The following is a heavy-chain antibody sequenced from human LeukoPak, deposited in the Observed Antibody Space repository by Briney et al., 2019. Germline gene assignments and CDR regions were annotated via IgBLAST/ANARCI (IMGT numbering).Heavy chain of an antibody. CDR1: GGSISGYY. CDR3: ARILFGSTSPTRYYYYMDV. V-gene: IGHV4-4*07. D-gene: IGHD2-2*01. CDR2: IYTSGST. J-gene: IGHJ6*03. Sequence: SETLSLTCTVPGGSISGYYWSWIRQPAGKGLEWIGRIYTSGSTNYNPSLKSRVTISLDKSKNQFSLTLSSVTAADTAVYYCARILFGSTSPTRYYYYMDVWGKGATVTVSS.